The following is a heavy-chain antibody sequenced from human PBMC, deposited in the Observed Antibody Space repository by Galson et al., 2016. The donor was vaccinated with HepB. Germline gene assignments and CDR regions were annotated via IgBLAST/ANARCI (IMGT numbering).Heavy chain of an antibody. J-gene: IGHJ4*02. D-gene: IGHD6-13*01. CDR1: GFTFSTYT. CDR3: AREGDSSSFDY. Sequence: SLRLSCAASGFTFSTYTMHWVRQAPGKGLEWVAVIIYDGSDKYYANSVKGRFTLSRDNSRNTLYLQMSSLRVEGTALYYCAREGDSSSFDYWGQGTLVTVSS. CDR2: IIYDGSDK. V-gene: IGHV3-30*04.